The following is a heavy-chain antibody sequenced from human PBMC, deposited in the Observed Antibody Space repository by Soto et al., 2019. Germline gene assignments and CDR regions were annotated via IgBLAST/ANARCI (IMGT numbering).Heavy chain of an antibody. Sequence: TGGSLRLSCAVSGFTFSSYSMNWVRQAPGKGLEWVSSISSSSGYIYYADSVKGRFTISRDNAKNSLYLQMYSLRAEDTALYYCARGGGVATIQGLYYFDYWGQGTLVTVSS. D-gene: IGHD5-12*01. J-gene: IGHJ4*02. CDR3: ARGGGVATIQGLYYFDY. V-gene: IGHV3-21*01. CDR2: ISSSSGYI. CDR1: GFTFSSYS.